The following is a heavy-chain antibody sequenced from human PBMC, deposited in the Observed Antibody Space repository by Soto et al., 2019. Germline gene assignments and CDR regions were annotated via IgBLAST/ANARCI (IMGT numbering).Heavy chain of an antibody. CDR3: AKGKSTGDIDWFDP. V-gene: IGHV3-23*01. CDR2: LIGGHYGT. J-gene: IGHJ5*02. CDR1: GFTLQNYA. Sequence: GGSLRLSCTASGFTLQNYAMAWVRQAPGKGLEWVSTLIGGHYGTAYSYSVKGRFTVSRDNSKNCLYLQMNSLGVEDTAMYFCAKGKSTGDIDWFDPWGQGSLVT. D-gene: IGHD3-10*01.